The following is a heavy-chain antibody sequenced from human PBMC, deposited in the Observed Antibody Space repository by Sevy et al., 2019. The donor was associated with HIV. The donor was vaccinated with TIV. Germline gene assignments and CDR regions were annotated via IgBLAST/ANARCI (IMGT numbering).Heavy chain of an antibody. D-gene: IGHD7-27*01. J-gene: IGHJ3*02. CDR3: ARDPWGEGAFDI. CDR1: GYTFTGYY. Sequence: ASVKVSCKASGYTFTGYYMHWVRQAPGQGLEWMGWINPNRGGTNYAQKFQGRVTMTRDTSISTAYMELSRLRSDDTAVYYCARDPWGEGAFDIWAQGTMVTVSS. V-gene: IGHV1-2*02. CDR2: INPNRGGT.